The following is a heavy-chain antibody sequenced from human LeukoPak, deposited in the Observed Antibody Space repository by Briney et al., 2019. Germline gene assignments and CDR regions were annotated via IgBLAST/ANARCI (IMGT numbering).Heavy chain of an antibody. V-gene: IGHV4-34*01. CDR1: GGSFSGYY. D-gene: IGHD1-26*01. CDR2: IDYRGST. CDR3: ARLIVGATDC. J-gene: IGHJ4*02. Sequence: SETLSLTCAVYGGSFSGYYWSWIRQPPEKGLEYIGSIDYRGSTYYNPSLKGRVIISVDTSKNQFSLKLSSVTAADTAVYYCARLIVGATDCWGQGTLVTVSS.